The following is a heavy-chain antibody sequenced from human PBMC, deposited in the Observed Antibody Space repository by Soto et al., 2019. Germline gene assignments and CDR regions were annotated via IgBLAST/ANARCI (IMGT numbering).Heavy chain of an antibody. CDR3: AREGGDPNYDSSGPFDY. CDR2: IIPIFGTA. CDR1: GGTFSSYA. V-gene: IGHV1-69*13. J-gene: IGHJ4*02. D-gene: IGHD3-22*01. Sequence: SVKVSCKASGGTFSSYAISWVRQAPGQGLEWMGGIIPIFGTANYAQKFQGRVTITADESTSTAYMELSSLRSEDTAVYYCAREGGDPNYDSSGPFDYWGQGTLVTVSS.